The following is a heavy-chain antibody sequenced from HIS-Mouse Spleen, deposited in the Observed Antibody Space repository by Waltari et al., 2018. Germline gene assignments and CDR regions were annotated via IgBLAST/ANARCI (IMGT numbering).Heavy chain of an antibody. D-gene: IGHD1-1*01. V-gene: IGHV3-33*01. Sequence: QVQLVESGGGVVQPGRSLRLSCAASGFTFSSYGMHWVRQAPGKGLERVAVIWYDGSNKYYADSVTGRFTISRDNSKNTLYLQMNSLRAEDTAVYYCARDMEITPHAFDIWGQGTMVTVSS. CDR2: IWYDGSNK. CDR3: ARDMEITPHAFDI. CDR1: GFTFSSYG. J-gene: IGHJ3*02.